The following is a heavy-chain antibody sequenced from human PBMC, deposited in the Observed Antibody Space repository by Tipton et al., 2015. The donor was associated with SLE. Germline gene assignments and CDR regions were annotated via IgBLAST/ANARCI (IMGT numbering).Heavy chain of an antibody. CDR1: GFTFSSYE. D-gene: IGHD5-18*01. CDR3: ARARGYSYGPFDY. CDR2: ISSSGSTI. J-gene: IGHJ4*02. Sequence: GSLRLSCAASGFTFSSYEMNWVRQAPGKGLEWVSYISSSGSTIYYADSVEGRFTISRDNAKNSLYLQMNSLRAEDTAVYYCARARGYSYGPFDYWGQGTLVTVSS. V-gene: IGHV3-48*03.